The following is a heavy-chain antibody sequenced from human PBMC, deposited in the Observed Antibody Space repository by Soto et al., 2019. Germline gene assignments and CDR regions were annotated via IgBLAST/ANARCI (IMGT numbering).Heavy chain of an antibody. CDR3: AKDRPVGCGGDCHYDS. V-gene: IGHV3-30*18. Sequence: GGSLRLSCAASGFTFKNFGMHWVRQAPGKGLEWVAVISYDGNEEHYAESVKGRFTISRDNSKYILYLQMNSLREDDMALYYCAKDRPVGCGGDCHYDSWGQGTLVTVSS. J-gene: IGHJ4*02. D-gene: IGHD2-21*02. CDR2: ISYDGNEE. CDR1: GFTFKNFG.